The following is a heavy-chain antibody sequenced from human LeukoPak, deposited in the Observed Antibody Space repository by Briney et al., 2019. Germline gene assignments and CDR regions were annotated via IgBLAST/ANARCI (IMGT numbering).Heavy chain of an antibody. Sequence: PGGSLRLSCTTSGFTFGDYAMSWVRQAPGKGLEWVGFIRSKAYGGTTEYAASVKGRFTISRDDSKSIAYLQMNSLKTEDTAVYYCTRDEGGNSVFWGQGTLVTVSS. V-gene: IGHV3-49*04. D-gene: IGHD4-23*01. CDR1: GFTFGDYA. CDR3: TRDEGGNSVF. CDR2: IRSKAYGGTT. J-gene: IGHJ4*02.